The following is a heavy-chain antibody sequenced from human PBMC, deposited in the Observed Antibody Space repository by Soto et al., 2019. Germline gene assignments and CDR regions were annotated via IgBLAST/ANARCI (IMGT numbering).Heavy chain of an antibody. D-gene: IGHD6-25*01. CDR3: ARDRRAARDGMDV. J-gene: IGHJ6*02. CDR1: GGSFTSGGYY. Sequence: QVLLQESGPGLVKPSETLSLTCTVSGGSFTSGGYYWTWIRQLPGKGLEWLGYISYSGSTYYNPSLKSRVVISKDWSKKQFSLKLTSVTAADTAGYFCARDRRAARDGMDVWGQGTTVIVSS. V-gene: IGHV4-31*03. CDR2: ISYSGST.